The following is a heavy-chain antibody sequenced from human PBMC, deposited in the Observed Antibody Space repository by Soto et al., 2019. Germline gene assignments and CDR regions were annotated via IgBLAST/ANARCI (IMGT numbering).Heavy chain of an antibody. CDR1: GGSFSCYY. CDR2: INHSGST. Sequence: SETLSLTCAVYGGSFSCYYWSWIRQPPGKGLEWIGEINHSGSTNYNPSLKSRVTISVDTSKNQFSLKLSSVTAADTAVYYCARGGKWLVYYYYYGMDVWGQGTTVTVSS. D-gene: IGHD6-19*01. J-gene: IGHJ6*02. CDR3: ARGGKWLVYYYYYGMDV. V-gene: IGHV4-34*01.